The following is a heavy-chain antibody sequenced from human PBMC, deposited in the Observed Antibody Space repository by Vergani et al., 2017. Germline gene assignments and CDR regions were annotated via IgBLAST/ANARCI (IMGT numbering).Heavy chain of an antibody. CDR3: ARATLGYCSGGSCYGRYFDL. Sequence: QVQLQQWGAGLLKPSETLSLTCAVYGGSFSGYYWSWIRQPPGKGLEWIGEINHSGSTNYNPSLKSRVTISVDTSKNPFSLKLRSVTAADTAVYYCARATLGYCSGGSCYGRYFDLWGRGTLVTVSS. J-gene: IGHJ2*01. V-gene: IGHV4-34*01. D-gene: IGHD2-15*01. CDR2: INHSGST. CDR1: GGSFSGYY.